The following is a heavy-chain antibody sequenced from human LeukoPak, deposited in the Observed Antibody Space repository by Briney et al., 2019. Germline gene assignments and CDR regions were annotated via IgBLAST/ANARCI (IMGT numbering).Heavy chain of an antibody. CDR1: GGSISSSSYY. CDR3: AIHGVYSWNDYAFDV. CDR2: IYYSGST. D-gene: IGHD1-1*01. V-gene: IGHV4-39*01. Sequence: KSSETLSLTCTVSGGSISSSSYYWGWIRQPPGKGLEWIGSIYYSGSTYYNPSLKSRVTISVDTSKNQFSLKLSSVTAADTAVYYCAIHGVYSWNDYAFDVWGQGTMVTVSS. J-gene: IGHJ3*01.